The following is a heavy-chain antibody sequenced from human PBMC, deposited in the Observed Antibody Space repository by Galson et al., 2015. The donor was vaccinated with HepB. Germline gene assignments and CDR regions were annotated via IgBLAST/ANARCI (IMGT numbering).Heavy chain of an antibody. CDR1: GFTFRSYA. CDR3: TTGGGATRYLKAAFDT. D-gene: IGHD1-26*01. Sequence: SLRLSCAASGFTFRSYAMYWVRQTPGKGLEWVSTISVSGGSTYYADSVKGRFTISRDNSKNTLYLQLNSLRAEDTAVYYCTTGGGATRYLKAAFDTWGQGTMVTVSS. V-gene: IGHV3-23*01. CDR2: ISVSGGST. J-gene: IGHJ3*02.